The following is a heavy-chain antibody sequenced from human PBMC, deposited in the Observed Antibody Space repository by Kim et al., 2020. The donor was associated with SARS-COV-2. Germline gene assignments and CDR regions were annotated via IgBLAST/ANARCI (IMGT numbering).Heavy chain of an antibody. Sequence: ASVKVSCKASGYTFTGYYMHWVRQAPGQGLEWMGWINPNSGGTNYAQKFQGRVTMTRDTSISTAYMELSRLRSDDTAVYYCARGIQLWFTPNALGEYYFDYWGQGTLVTVSS. J-gene: IGHJ4*02. V-gene: IGHV1-2*02. CDR1: GYTFTGYY. CDR2: INPNSGGT. D-gene: IGHD5-18*01. CDR3: ARGIQLWFTPNALGEYYFDY.